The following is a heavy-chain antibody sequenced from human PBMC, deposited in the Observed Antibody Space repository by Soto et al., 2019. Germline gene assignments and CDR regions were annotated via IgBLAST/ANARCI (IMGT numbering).Heavy chain of an antibody. CDR1: GGSISSGGYY. D-gene: IGHD1-26*01. J-gene: IGHJ4*02. CDR3: ARGVPVGAIGRFYFDS. V-gene: IGHV4-31*03. CDR2: IYYSGST. Sequence: SETLSLTCTVSGGSISSGGYYWSWIRQHPGKGLEWIGYIYYSGSTYYNPSLKSRVTISVDTSKNQFSLKLSFVTAADTAVYYCARGVPVGAIGRFYFDSWGQGTLVTVSS.